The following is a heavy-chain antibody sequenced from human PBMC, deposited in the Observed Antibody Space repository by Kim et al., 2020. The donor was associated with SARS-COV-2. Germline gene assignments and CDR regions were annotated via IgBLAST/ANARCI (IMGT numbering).Heavy chain of an antibody. CDR3: ARDYHNSWSLIDP. CDR1: GYTFTDYV. Sequence: ASVKVSCKTSGYTFTDYVIHWVRQAPGQGLEWMGSIDPDNGDTYFAHKLQGRLTLTRDTSISTGYMELGRLTSDDTAVYHCARDYHNSWSLIDPWGQGTLVTVSS. CDR2: IDPDNGDT. D-gene: IGHD6-13*01. V-gene: IGHV1-2*02. J-gene: IGHJ5*02.